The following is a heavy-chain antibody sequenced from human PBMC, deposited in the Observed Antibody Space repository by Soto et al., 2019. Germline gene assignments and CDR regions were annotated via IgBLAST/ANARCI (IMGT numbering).Heavy chain of an antibody. D-gene: IGHD3-16*02. Sequence: TGGSLRLSCAASGFTFSSYEMNWVRQAPGKGLEWVSYISSSGSTIYYADSVKGRFTISRDNAKNSLYLQMNSLRAEDTAVYYCARRKYDYVWGSYRPIYDYWGQGTLVTVSS. J-gene: IGHJ4*02. CDR3: ARRKYDYVWGSYRPIYDY. V-gene: IGHV3-48*03. CDR1: GFTFSSYE. CDR2: ISSSGSTI.